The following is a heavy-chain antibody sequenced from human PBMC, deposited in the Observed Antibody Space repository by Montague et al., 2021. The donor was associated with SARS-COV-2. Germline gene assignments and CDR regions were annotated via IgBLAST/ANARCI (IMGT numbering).Heavy chain of an antibody. D-gene: IGHD5-12*01. Sequence: SETLSLTCTVSGGSISSSSYYWGWIRQPPGEGLGWIGSIYYSGSNYYNPSLQNRITISVDTSQNQFSLKLSSVTAADTAVYYCARDLWVWLSVEGSFDYWGQGTLVTVSS. CDR3: ARDLWVWLSVEGSFDY. CDR2: IYYSGSN. V-gene: IGHV4-39*07. J-gene: IGHJ4*02. CDR1: GGSISSSSYY.